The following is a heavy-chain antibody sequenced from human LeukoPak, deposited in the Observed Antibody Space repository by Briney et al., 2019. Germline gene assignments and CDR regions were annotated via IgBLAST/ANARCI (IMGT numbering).Heavy chain of an antibody. Sequence: SETLSLTCAVYGGSFSGYYWSWIRQPPGKGLEGIGEIHHSGSTNYNPSLKSRVTISVGTSKNQFSLKLSSVTAADTAVYYCARGGKRYYYGSGGTFDPWGQGTLVTVSS. J-gene: IGHJ5*02. V-gene: IGHV4-34*01. CDR2: IHHSGST. CDR1: GGSFSGYY. CDR3: ARGGKRYYYGSGGTFDP. D-gene: IGHD3-10*01.